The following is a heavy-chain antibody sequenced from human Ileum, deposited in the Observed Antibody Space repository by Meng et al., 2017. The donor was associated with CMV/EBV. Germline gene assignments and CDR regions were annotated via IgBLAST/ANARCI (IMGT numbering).Heavy chain of an antibody. J-gene: IGHJ4*02. D-gene: IGHD3-22*01. CDR2: MSSNGGST. V-gene: IGHV3-64*02. CDR3: ARDTDYYDRRGFDY. Sequence: GESLMLSCASSGSTFSSYAMHWVRQAPGKGLEYVSAMSSNGGSTYYADSVKGRFTISRDNSKNTLNLQMDSLRAEAMAVYYCARDTDYYDRRGFDYWGQGTLVTVSS. CDR1: GSTFSSYA.